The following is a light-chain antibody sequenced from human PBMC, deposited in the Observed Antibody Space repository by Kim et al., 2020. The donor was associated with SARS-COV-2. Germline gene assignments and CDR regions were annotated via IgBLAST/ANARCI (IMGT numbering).Light chain of an antibody. CDR1: QSVLSNSNNKNY. J-gene: IGKJ2*03. Sequence: DIVMTQSPDSLAVSLGERATINCKSSQSVLSNSNNKNYLTWYQQKPGQPPKLLIYWASTRESGVPDRFSGSGSGTAFTLTISSLQAEDVAIYYCQQYYDSRYSFGQGTKLEI. V-gene: IGKV4-1*01. CDR2: WAS. CDR3: QQYYDSRYS.